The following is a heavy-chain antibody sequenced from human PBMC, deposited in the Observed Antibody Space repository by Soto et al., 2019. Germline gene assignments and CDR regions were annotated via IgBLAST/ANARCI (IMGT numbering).Heavy chain of an antibody. J-gene: IGHJ3*02. CDR3: ARDLKVERAFDI. V-gene: IGHV4-59*01. Sequence: SETLSLTCTVSGGSMTNYYWSLIRQPPGKGLEWIGFIYYSGSTSYSPSLKSRVSISVDTSKNQFSLKLSSVTAADTAVYYCARDLKVERAFDIWGQGTMVTVS. CDR1: GGSMTNYY. CDR2: IYYSGST.